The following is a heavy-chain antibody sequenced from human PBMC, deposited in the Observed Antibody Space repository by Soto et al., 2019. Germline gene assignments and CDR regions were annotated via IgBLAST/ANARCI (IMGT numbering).Heavy chain of an antibody. CDR2: ISADNGNT. CDR3: ARDRGDGSGSYYGY. D-gene: IGHD3-10*01. V-gene: IGHV1-18*01. Sequence: QVQLVQSGAEVKKPGASVKVSCKASGYTFTSYGISWVRQAPGQGLAWMGWISADNGNTNDAQKLQGRVTMTTDTSTSTADMELRSLRSDDTAVYYCARDRGDGSGSYYGYWGQGALVTVSS. J-gene: IGHJ4*02. CDR1: GYTFTSYG.